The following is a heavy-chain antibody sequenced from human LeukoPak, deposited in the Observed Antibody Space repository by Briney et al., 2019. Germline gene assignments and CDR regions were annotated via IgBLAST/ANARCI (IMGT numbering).Heavy chain of an antibody. CDR3: ARQPTGSPYPFDY. D-gene: IGHD3-10*01. CDR2: IYYSGST. Sequence: SETLSLTCTVSGGSISSYYWSWIRQPPGKGLEWIGYIYYSGSTNYNPSLKSRVTISVDTSKNQCSLKLSSVTAADTAVYYCARQPTGSPYPFDYWGQGTLVTVSS. CDR1: GGSISSYY. J-gene: IGHJ4*02. V-gene: IGHV4-59*01.